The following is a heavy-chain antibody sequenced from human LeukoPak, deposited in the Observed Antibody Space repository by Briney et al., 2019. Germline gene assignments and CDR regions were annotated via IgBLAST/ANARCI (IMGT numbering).Heavy chain of an antibody. CDR3: ARGYGSGSYLDK. J-gene: IGHJ1*01. CDR2: IWYDGHST. CDR1: GFSFSDFA. Sequence: QPGGSLRLSCAASGFSFSDFAMHWVRQAPGKGLEWLALIWYDGHSTYYTDSVKGRFTISRDDANDTLYLQMNSLSVDDTAVYFCARGYGSGSYLDKWGQGTLVTVSS. D-gene: IGHD3-10*01. V-gene: IGHV3-33*01.